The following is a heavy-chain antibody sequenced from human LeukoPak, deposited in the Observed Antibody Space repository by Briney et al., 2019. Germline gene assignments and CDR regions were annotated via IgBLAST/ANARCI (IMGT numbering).Heavy chain of an antibody. CDR3: AKDLSNRYGDYY. Sequence: GGSLRLSCAASGFTFSSYNMNWVRQAPGKGLEWVSSITSSSSYIYYADSVKGRFTISRDNSKNTLYLQMNSLRAEDTAVYYCAKDLSNRYGDYYWGQGTLVTVSS. D-gene: IGHD4-17*01. J-gene: IGHJ4*02. V-gene: IGHV3-21*04. CDR2: ITSSSSYI. CDR1: GFTFSSYN.